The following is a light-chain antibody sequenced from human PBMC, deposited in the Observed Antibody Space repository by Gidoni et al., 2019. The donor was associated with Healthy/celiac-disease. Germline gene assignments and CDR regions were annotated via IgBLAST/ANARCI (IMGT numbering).Light chain of an antibody. CDR1: QGISSY. Sequence: IRMTPSPSSFSASTGGRVTITCRASQGISSYLAWYQQKPGKAPKLLIYAASTLQSGVPSRFSGSGSGTEFTLTISCLQSEDFATYYCQQYYSYPLTFGPGTKVDIK. CDR2: AAS. J-gene: IGKJ3*01. V-gene: IGKV1-8*01. CDR3: QQYYSYPLT.